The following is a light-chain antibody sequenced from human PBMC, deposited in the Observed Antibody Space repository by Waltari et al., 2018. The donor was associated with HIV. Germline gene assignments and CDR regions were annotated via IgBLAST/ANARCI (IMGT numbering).Light chain of an antibody. CDR2: ATS. V-gene: IGKV1-39*01. Sequence: DIQMTQSPSSLSASVGDTVTISCRPSQTISIYLSWYQQIPGKAPKVLIYATSTLQTGVPSRFSGGGSGTDFTLTISSLQSEDFALYYCQQSYTSPYTFGQGTKVEIE. J-gene: IGKJ2*01. CDR1: QTISIY. CDR3: QQSYTSPYT.